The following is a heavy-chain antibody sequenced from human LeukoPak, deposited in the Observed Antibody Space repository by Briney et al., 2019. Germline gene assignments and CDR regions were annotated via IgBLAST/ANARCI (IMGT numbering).Heavy chain of an antibody. CDR3: ARLLQHPPFDY. CDR2: IYYSGST. V-gene: IGHV4-39*01. CDR1: GGSISSSSYS. D-gene: IGHD4-11*01. Sequence: SETLSLTCTVSGGSISSSSYSWGWIRQPPGKGLEWIGSIYYSGSTYYNPSLKSRVTISVDTSKNQFSLKLSSVTAADTAVYYCARLLQHPPFDYWGQGTLVTVSS. J-gene: IGHJ4*02.